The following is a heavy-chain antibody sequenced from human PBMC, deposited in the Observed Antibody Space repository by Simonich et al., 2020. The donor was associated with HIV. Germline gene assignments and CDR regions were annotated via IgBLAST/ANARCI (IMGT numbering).Heavy chain of an antibody. CDR2: INPKRGGI. CDR1: VYTFTGYY. J-gene: IGHJ5*02. D-gene: IGHD1-26*01. Sequence: QVQLVQSGAEVKKPGASVKVSSKASVYTFTGYYIHWVREAPGQGFEEVGRINPKRGGINYAQKFQGRVTMNRETSISTADMGLSRLESDDTAMYYCARGVDSGSYFWFDPWGQGTLVTVSS. V-gene: IGHV1-2*02. CDR3: ARGVDSGSYFWFDP.